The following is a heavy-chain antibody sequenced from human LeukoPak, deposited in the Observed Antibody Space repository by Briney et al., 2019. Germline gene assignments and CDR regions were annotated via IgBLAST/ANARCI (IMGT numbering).Heavy chain of an antibody. CDR2: IINSGGTV. CDR1: GSTFSIHG. D-gene: IGHD3-10*01. CDR3: ARVGRGVYGMDV. V-gene: IGHV3-48*02. J-gene: IGHJ6*02. Sequence: GSLRLSCAASGSTFSIHGMNWVRQAPGKGLEWVSYIINSGGTVYYTDSVQGRFTISRDNARNSLFLQMNSLRDEDTAVYYCARVGRGVYGMDVWGQGTTVTVSS.